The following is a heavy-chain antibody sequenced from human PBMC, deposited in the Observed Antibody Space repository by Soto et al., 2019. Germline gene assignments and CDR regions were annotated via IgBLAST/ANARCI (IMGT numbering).Heavy chain of an antibody. J-gene: IGHJ4*02. CDR1: GYTFTSYG. V-gene: IGHV1-18*01. Sequence: ASVKVSCKASGYTFTSYGISWVRQAPGQGLEWMGWISAYNANTNYAQKLQGRVTMTTDTSTSTSYMELRSLRSDDPAVYFCARDRLGATGDYWGQGTLVTVSS. CDR3: ARDRLGATGDY. CDR2: ISAYNANT. D-gene: IGHD1-26*01.